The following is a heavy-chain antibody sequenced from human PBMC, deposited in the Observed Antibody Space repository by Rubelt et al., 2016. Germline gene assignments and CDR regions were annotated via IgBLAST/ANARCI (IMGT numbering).Heavy chain of an antibody. CDR3: ARGDSSGYYDAFDI. CDR1: GFSFSSYG. Sequence: EVQLVESGGTVIQPGGSLRLSCAASGFSFSSYGMTWVRQAPGKGLEWVSHINSRGSVISYADSVKGRFTISRDNSKNTLYLQMNSLRAEDTAVYYCARGDSSGYYDAFDIWGQGTMVTVSS. J-gene: IGHJ3*02. V-gene: IGHV3-48*01. CDR2: INSRGSVI. D-gene: IGHD3-22*01.